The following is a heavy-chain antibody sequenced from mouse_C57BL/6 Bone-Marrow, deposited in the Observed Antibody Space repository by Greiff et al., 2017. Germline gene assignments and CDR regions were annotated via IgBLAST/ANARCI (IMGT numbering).Heavy chain of an antibody. J-gene: IGHJ1*03. CDR1: GFTFSGYG. CDR3: ARIDYDYDVGYFGV. Sequence: EVHLVESGGGLAKPGGSLKLSCAASGFTFSGYGMHWVRQAPEKGLEWVAYISSGRSTIYYADTVKGRFTISRDNAKNTLFLQMTSLRSEDTAMYYSARIDYDYDVGYFGVWGTGTTVTVSS. D-gene: IGHD2-4*01. V-gene: IGHV5-17*01. CDR2: ISSGRSTI.